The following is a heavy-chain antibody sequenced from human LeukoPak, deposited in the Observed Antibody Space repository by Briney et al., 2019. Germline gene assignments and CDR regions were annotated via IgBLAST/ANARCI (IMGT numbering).Heavy chain of an antibody. V-gene: IGHV3-23*01. Sequence: PGESLKISCPASGFTFISYVMSWVGQAPGKGLEWVSAISGSGGTTYYADSVKGRFTISRDNSKNTLYLQMNSLRAEDTALYYCAKTMVRGVIIPFDSWGQGTLVTVSS. CDR3: AKTMVRGVIIPFDS. CDR1: GFTFISYV. J-gene: IGHJ4*02. D-gene: IGHD3-10*01. CDR2: ISGSGGTT.